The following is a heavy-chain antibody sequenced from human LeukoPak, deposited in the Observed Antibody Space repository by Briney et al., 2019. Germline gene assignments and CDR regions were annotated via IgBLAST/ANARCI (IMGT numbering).Heavy chain of an antibody. CDR3: ARDRSTTSKFFDP. V-gene: IGHV3-30*04. D-gene: IGHD1-1*01. J-gene: IGHJ5*02. Sequence: HPGGSLRLSCAASGFTFSAYTTHWVRQAPGKGLEWVAFISFNGNEKKYGGSVKGRFTISRDNSNNILYLQMTGLRFDDTAVYYCARDRSTTSKFFDPWGQGTLVTVSS. CDR2: ISFNGNEK. CDR1: GFTFSAYT.